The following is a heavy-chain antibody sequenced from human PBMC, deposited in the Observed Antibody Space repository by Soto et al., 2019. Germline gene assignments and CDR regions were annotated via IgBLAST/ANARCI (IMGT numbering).Heavy chain of an antibody. Sequence: EVQLVQSGGGLVKPGESLRLSCAASGFSFGSYIMNWVCQAPGKGLEWVSSITTSGGSRYYADSVRGRFTISRDNAKNSLYLEMNSLRADDTAVYYCARSTTSGDVWGQGTTVTVSS. CDR1: GFSFGSYI. D-gene: IGHD2-2*01. CDR2: ITTSGGSR. CDR3: ARSTTSGDV. V-gene: IGHV3-21*01. J-gene: IGHJ6*02.